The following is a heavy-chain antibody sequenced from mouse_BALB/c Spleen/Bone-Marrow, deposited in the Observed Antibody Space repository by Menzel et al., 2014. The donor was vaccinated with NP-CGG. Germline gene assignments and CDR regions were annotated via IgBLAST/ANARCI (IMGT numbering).Heavy chain of an antibody. CDR2: IYPYNGGT. CDR3: ARGWLLSWFAY. J-gene: IGHJ3*01. V-gene: IGHV1S29*02. CDR1: GYTFSDYN. Sequence: VQLQQSGPELVKPGASVKISCKASGYTFSDYNMHWVKQSHGKSLEWIGNIYPYNGGTGYNQKFERKATLTVDNSSSTAYMELRSLTSEDSAVYHCARGWLLSWFAYWGQGTLVTVSA. D-gene: IGHD2-3*01.